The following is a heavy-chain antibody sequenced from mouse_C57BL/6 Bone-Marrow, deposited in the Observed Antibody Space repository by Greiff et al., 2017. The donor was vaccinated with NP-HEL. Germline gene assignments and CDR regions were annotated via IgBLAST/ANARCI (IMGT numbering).Heavy chain of an antibody. V-gene: IGHV2-5*01. CDR2: IWRGGST. CDR3: AKKGLWLHWYFDV. CDR1: GFSFTSYG. D-gene: IGHD2-2*01. Sequence: QVQLKESGPGLVQPSQRLSITCTVSGFSFTSYGVHWVRQSPGKGLAWLGVIWRGGSTDYNAAFMSRLSITKDNSKSQVFFKMNSLQADDTAIYYCAKKGLWLHWYFDVWGTGTTVTVSS. J-gene: IGHJ1*03.